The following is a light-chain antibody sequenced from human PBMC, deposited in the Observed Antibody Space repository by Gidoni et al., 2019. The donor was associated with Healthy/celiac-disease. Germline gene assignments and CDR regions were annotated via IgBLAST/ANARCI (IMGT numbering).Light chain of an antibody. V-gene: IGKV3-20*01. J-gene: IGKJ1*01. CDR2: GAS. Sequence: ATLSCRASQSVSSSYLAWYQQKPGQAPRLLIYGASSRATGIPDRFSGSGSGTDFTLTISRLEPEDFAVYYCQQYVTFGQGTKVEIK. CDR3: QQYVT. CDR1: QSVSSSY.